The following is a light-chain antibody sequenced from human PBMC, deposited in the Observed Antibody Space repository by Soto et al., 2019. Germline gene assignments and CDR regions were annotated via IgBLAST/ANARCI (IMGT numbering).Light chain of an antibody. J-gene: IGKJ3*01. Sequence: EIVMTQSPATLSVSPGERASLSCRASQSVGSKLAWYQHKPGQAPRLLIYDASTRATGFPARFSGSGSGTEFTLTISSLQPEDFAXYYCQQYNNWPPFTFGPGTKVDIK. CDR3: QQYNNWPPFT. V-gene: IGKV3-15*01. CDR1: QSVGSK. CDR2: DAS.